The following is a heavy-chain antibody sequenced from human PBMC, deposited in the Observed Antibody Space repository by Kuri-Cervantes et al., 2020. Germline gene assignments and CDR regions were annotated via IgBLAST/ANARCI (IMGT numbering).Heavy chain of an antibody. D-gene: IGHD4-17*01. J-gene: IGHJ5*02. CDR1: GYTFTSYG. Sequence: ASVKVSCKASGYTFTSYGISWVRQAPGQGLEWMGWISAYNGNTNYAQKFQGRVTMTRDTSTSTVYMELSSLRSEDTAVYYCARGTDLTTVTASEWFDPWGQGTLVTVSS. CDR2: ISAYNGNT. CDR3: ARGTDLTTVTASEWFDP. V-gene: IGHV1-18*01.